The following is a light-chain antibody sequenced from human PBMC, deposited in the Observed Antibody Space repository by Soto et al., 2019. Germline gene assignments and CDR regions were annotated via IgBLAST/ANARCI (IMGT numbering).Light chain of an antibody. CDR1: SSSIGAGYD. CDR3: QSYDSSLSDVV. J-gene: IGLJ2*01. CDR2: GDT. Sequence: QSVLTQPPSVSGAPGQRVTISCIGSSSSIGAGYDVHWYQQLPGTAPKLLIYGDTNRPSGVPDRFSGSRSGTSASLAITGLQAEDETDYYCQSYDSSLSDVVFGGGTKLTVL. V-gene: IGLV1-40*01.